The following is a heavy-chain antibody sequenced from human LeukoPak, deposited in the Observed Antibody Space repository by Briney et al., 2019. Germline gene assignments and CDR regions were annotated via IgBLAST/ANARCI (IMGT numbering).Heavy chain of an antibody. J-gene: IGHJ6*02. D-gene: IGHD2-15*01. CDR2: IIPIFGTA. CDR3: ARASGGGTGDYYGMDV. Sequence: ASVKVSCKASRGTFSSYAISWVRQAPGQGLEWMGGIIPIFGTANYAQEFQGRVTITADESTSTAYMGLSSLRSEDTAVYYCARASGGGTGDYYGMDVWGQGTTVTVSS. CDR1: RGTFSSYA. V-gene: IGHV1-69*13.